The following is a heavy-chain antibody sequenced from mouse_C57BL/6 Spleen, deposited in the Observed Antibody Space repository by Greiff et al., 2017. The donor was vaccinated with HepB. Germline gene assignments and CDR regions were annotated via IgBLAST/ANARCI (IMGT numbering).Heavy chain of an antibody. CDR2: IYPRSGNT. Sequence: VKLQQSGAELARPGASVKLSCKASGYTFTSYGISWVKQRTGQGLEWIGEIYPRSGNTYYNEKFKGKATLTADKSSSTAYMELRSLTSEDSAVYFCARYPLTTVVAKGPHFDYWGQGTTLTVSS. J-gene: IGHJ2*01. V-gene: IGHV1-81*01. D-gene: IGHD1-1*01. CDR3: ARYPLTTVVAKGPHFDY. CDR1: GYTFTSYG.